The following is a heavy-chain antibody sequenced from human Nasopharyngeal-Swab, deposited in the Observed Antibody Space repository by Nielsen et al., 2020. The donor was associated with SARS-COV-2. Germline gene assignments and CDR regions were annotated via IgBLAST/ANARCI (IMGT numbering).Heavy chain of an antibody. CDR2: IYSGGNT. V-gene: IGHV3-53*01. CDR1: GFTVSSNY. Sequence: GESLKISCAASGFTVSSNYMSWVRQAPGKGLEWVSVIYSGGNTYYADSVKGRFTISRDNSKNTLSLQMNSLRAEDTAVYYCAKDLRGPYFFWGQGTLVTVSS. J-gene: IGHJ4*02. D-gene: IGHD2/OR15-2a*01. CDR3: AKDLRGPYFF.